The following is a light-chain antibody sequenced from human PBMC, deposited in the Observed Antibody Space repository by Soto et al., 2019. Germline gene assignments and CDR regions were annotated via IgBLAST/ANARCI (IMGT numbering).Light chain of an antibody. CDR2: EVR. Sequence: QSALTQPASVSGSPGQSITISCTGTSSDIGSYNYVAWYQQFPGKTPKLIIYEVRNRPSGVSFRFSGSKSGNTASLTVSGLQAEDEADYYCSSYAGSNNVVFGGGTKLTVL. V-gene: IGLV2-14*01. CDR1: SSDIGSYNY. CDR3: SSYAGSNNVV. J-gene: IGLJ3*02.